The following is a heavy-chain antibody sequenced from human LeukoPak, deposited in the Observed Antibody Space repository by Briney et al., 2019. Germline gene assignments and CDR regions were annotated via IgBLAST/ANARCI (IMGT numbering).Heavy chain of an antibody. CDR2: INPNSGDT. CDR1: GYTFTSYY. Sequence: GASVKVSCKASGYTFTSYYMHWVRQAPGQGLEWLGRINPNSGDTNYAQNLHGRVTMTRDTSITTAYMELNSLTSDDTAVYFCARSAEHCNNGVCFTDYYMDVWGKGTTVTVSS. CDR3: ARSAEHCNNGVCFTDYYMDV. D-gene: IGHD2-8*01. V-gene: IGHV1-2*06. J-gene: IGHJ6*03.